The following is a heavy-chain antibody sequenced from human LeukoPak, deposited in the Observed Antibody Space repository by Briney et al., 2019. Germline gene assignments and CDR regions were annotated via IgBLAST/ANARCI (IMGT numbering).Heavy chain of an antibody. J-gene: IGHJ5*02. V-gene: IGHV4-31*03. D-gene: IGHD3-9*01. CDR3: ARSPRRYDILTGYDSSNWFDP. CDR1: GGSISSGGYY. CDR2: IYYSGST. Sequence: SQTLSHTCTVSGGSISSGGYYWSWIRQHPGKGLEWIGYIYYSGSTYYNPSLKSRVTISVDTSKNQFSLKLSSVTAADTAVYYCARSPRRYDILTGYDSSNWFDPWGQGTLVTVSS.